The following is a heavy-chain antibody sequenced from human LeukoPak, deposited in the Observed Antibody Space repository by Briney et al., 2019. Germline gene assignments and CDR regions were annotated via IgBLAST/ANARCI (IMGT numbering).Heavy chain of an antibody. J-gene: IGHJ4*02. CDR2: IYYSGST. D-gene: IGHD5-12*01. V-gene: IGHV4-59*08. CDR1: GGSISSYY. Sequence: SETLSLTCTVSGGSISSYYWSWIRQPPGKGLEWLGYIYYSGSTNYNPSLKSRVTISVDTSKNQFSLKLSSVTAADTAVYYCARIRGYSGYELDYWGQGTLVTVSS. CDR3: ARIRGYSGYELDY.